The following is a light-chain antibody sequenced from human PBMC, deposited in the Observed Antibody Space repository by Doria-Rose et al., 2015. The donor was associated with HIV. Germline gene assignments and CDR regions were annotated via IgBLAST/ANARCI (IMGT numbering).Light chain of an antibody. CDR2: AAS. V-gene: IGKV3-20*01. J-gene: IGKJ5*01. Sequence: TQSPGTLSLSPGERATLSCRASQRVKSSYLAWYQQKPGQAPRLLIYAASTRATGIPDRFSGSGPGTDFTLTISRLEPEDAAVYYCQQYGTSRGTFGQGTRLGIK. CDR3: QQYGTSRGT. CDR1: QRVKSSY.